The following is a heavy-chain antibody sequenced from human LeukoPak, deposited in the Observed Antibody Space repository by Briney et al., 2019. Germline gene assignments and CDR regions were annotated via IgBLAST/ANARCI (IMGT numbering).Heavy chain of an antibody. CDR1: GLKFDDHG. D-gene: IGHD1-26*01. V-gene: IGHV3-20*04. CDR3: AKDRSLIGLDI. Sequence: GGSFRLLCAASGLKFDDHGMSRVRDVPGKGPEGVSGRNWNGGRTGYAVSVQGRFSISRENAKNSLYLQMNSLRADDTAFYYCAKDRSLIGLDIWGQGTMVIVSS. J-gene: IGHJ3*02. CDR2: RNWNGGRT.